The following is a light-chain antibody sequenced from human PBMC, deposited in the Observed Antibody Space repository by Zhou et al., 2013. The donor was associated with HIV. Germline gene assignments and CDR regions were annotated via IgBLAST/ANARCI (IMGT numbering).Light chain of an antibody. CDR3: QQYNSWPWT. CDR2: DAS. Sequence: EIVMTQSPATLSVSPGERATLSCRASQSISSNLAWYQQKPGQAPRLLIYDASTRATDIPARFSGSGSGTEFTLTISSLLSEDFALYYCQQYNSWPWTFGQGTKVEIK. J-gene: IGKJ1*01. CDR1: QSISSN. V-gene: IGKV3-15*01.